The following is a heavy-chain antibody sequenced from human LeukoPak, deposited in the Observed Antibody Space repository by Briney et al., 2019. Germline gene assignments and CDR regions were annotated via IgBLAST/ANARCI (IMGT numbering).Heavy chain of an antibody. J-gene: IGHJ4*02. CDR1: GFTFRSYG. CDR2: ISYDGSNK. CDR3: AKVTWSSSGSDY. V-gene: IGHV3-30*18. D-gene: IGHD6-19*01. Sequence: GGSLRLSCAGSGFTFRSYGMHWVRQAPGKGLEWVAVISYDGSNKYYADSVKGRFTISRDNSKSTLSLQMSSLRAEDTAVYYCAKVTWSSSGSDYWGQGTLVTVSS.